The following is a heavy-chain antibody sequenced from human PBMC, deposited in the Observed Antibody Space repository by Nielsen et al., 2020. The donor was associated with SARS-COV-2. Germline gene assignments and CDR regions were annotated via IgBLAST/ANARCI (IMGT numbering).Heavy chain of an antibody. CDR2: IYYSGST. D-gene: IGHD6-13*01. CDR1: GGSISSSSYY. J-gene: IGHJ5*02. CDR3: ARRFPAGVSSRPRGWFDP. V-gene: IGHV4-39*01. Sequence: SETLSLTCTVSGGSISSSSYYWGWIRQPPGKGLGWIGSIYYSGSTYYNPSLKSRVTISVDTSKNQFSLKLSSVTAADTAVYYCARRFPAGVSSRPRGWFDPWGQGTLVTVSS.